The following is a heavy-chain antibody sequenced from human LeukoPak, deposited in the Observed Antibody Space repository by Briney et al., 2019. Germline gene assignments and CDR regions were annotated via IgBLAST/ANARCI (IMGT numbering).Heavy chain of an antibody. J-gene: IGHJ5*02. V-gene: IGHV4-34*01. CDR3: ARGIRDSSGWYGGHWFDP. CDR2: INHSGST. D-gene: IGHD6-19*01. Sequence: SETLSLTCAVYGGSFSGYYWSWIRQPPGKGLEWIGEINHSGSTNYNPSLKSRVTISVDTSKNQFSLKLSSVTAADTAVYYCARGIRDSSGWYGGHWFDPWGQGTLVTVSS. CDR1: GGSFSGYY.